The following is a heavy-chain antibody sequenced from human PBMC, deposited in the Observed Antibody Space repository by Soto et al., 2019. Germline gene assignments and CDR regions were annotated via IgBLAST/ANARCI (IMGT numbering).Heavy chain of an antibody. Sequence: GGSLRLSCAASGFTFSSYAMHWVRQAPGKGLEWVAVTIYDGSDKYYADSVKGRFTISRDNSKNTLYLQMNSLRAEDTAIYYCARVKPGSSWNVPAFDYWGQGTLVTVSS. CDR2: TIYDGSDK. J-gene: IGHJ4*02. CDR3: ARVKPGSSWNVPAFDY. CDR1: GFTFSSYA. D-gene: IGHD6-13*01. V-gene: IGHV3-30-3*01.